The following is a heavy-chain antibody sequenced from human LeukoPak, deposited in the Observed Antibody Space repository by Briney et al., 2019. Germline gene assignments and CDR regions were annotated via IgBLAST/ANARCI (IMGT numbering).Heavy chain of an antibody. J-gene: IGHJ3*02. V-gene: IGHV4-61*02. CDR3: ARGRPFDI. CDR1: GGSISSGSYY. CDR2: IYTSGST. Sequence: PSETLSLTGTVSGGSISSGSYYWSWIRQPAGKGLEWIGRIYTSGSTNYNPSLKSRVTISVDTSKNQFSLKLSSVTAADTAVYYCARGRPFDIWGQGTMVTVSS.